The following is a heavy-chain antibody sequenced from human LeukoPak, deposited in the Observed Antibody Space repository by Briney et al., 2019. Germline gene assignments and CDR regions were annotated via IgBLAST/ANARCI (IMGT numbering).Heavy chain of an antibody. V-gene: IGHV1-18*01. CDR3: ARASSEWELLTGGETFDY. CDR2: ISAYNGNT. D-gene: IGHD1-26*01. J-gene: IGHJ4*02. Sequence: ASVKVSCKASGYTFTSYGISWVRQAPGQGLEWMGWISAYNGNTNYAQKLQGRVTMTTDTSTSTAYMEPSSLRSEDTAVYYCARASSEWELLTGGETFDYWGQGTLVTVSS. CDR1: GYTFTSYG.